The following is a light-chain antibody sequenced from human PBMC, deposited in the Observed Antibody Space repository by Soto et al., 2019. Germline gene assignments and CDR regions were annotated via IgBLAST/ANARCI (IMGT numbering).Light chain of an antibody. J-gene: IGLJ1*01. V-gene: IGLV2-14*03. CDR2: KVS. CDR3: SSYTSNSRV. CDR1: SDDVGAYNL. Sequence: QSVLTQPASVSGSPGQSITISCTGTSDDVGAYNLVSWYQQHPGQAPKVLIYKVSNRPSGVSNRFSGSKSGNTASLTISGLEDEDEAIYCCSSYTSNSRVFGTGTKLTVL.